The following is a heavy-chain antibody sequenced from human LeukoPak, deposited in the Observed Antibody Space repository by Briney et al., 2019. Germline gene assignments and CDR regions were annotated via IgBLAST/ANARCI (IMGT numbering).Heavy chain of an antibody. CDR1: GGSISSYY. J-gene: IGHJ2*01. V-gene: IGHV4-59*01. D-gene: IGHD6-19*01. CDR2: IYYSGST. Sequence: PSETLSLTCTVSGGSISSYYWSWIRQPPGKGLEWIGYIYYSGSTNYNPSLKSRVTISVDTSKNQFSLKLSSVTAADTAVYYCARRKQSSWYFDLWGRGTLVTVSS. CDR3: ARRKQSSWYFDL.